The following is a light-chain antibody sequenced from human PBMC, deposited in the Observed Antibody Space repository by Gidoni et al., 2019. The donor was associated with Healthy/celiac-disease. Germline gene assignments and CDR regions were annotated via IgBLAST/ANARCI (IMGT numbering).Light chain of an antibody. CDR3: QQSYSTPRT. CDR2: AAY. Sequence: DIQMPQSPSSLSASVGDRVTITCRASQSISSYLNWYQQKPGKAPKLLVYAAYSLQSGVPSRFSGSGSGTDFTLTISSLQPEDFTTYYCQQSYSTPRTFGQGTKLESK. V-gene: IGKV1-39*01. J-gene: IGKJ2*01. CDR1: QSISSY.